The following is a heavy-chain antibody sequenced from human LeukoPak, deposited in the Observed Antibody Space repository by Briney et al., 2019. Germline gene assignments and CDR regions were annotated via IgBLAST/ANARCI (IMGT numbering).Heavy chain of an antibody. V-gene: IGHV4-59*01. D-gene: IGHD3-10*01. J-gene: IGHJ6*03. Sequence: SETLSLTCTVSGGYMNSYYWSWIRQTPGKGLEWIGCIYYSGSTNYNPSLKSRVTISVDTSKNQFSLKLSSVTAADTAVYYCARAGSGQYYYFYYMDVWGKGTTVTVSS. CDR3: ARAGSGQYYYFYYMDV. CDR2: IYYSGST. CDR1: GGYMNSYY.